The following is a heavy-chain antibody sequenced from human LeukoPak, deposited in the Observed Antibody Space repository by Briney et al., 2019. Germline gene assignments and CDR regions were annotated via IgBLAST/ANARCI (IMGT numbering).Heavy chain of an antibody. CDR2: IYYSGHT. D-gene: IGHD2-8*02. CDR3: AREESGWFDP. J-gene: IGHJ5*02. V-gene: IGHV4-39*02. Sequence: PSETLSLTCTVSGGSISSNTYYWGWIRQPPGKGLEWIGSIYYSGHTYLNPSLQSRVTISIDTSKNQLSLKLNSVTAADTSVYYCAREESGWFDPWGQGTLVTVSS. CDR1: GGSISSNTYY.